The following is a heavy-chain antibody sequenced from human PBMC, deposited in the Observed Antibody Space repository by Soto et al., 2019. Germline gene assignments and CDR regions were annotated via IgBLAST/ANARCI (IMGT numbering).Heavy chain of an antibody. V-gene: IGHV1-69*01. J-gene: IGHJ5*02. Sequence: QVQLVQSGAEVKKPGSSVKVSCKASGGTFSSYAISWVRQAPGQGLEWMGGIIPIFGTANYAQKFQGRVTHTADESTSTAYMELSSLRSEDTAVYYCARDPGYCSSTSWYITRGWFDPWGQGTLVTVSS. CDR2: IIPIFGTA. CDR1: GGTFSSYA. D-gene: IGHD2-2*02. CDR3: ARDPGYCSSTSWYITRGWFDP.